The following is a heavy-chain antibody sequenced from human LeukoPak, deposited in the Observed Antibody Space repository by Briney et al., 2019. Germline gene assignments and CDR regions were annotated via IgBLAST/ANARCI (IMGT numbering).Heavy chain of an antibody. CDR2: INKDGSED. J-gene: IGHJ4*02. Sequence: GGSLRLSCAASGFTFNNYWMSWVRQAPGKGLEWVANINKDGSEDYYVDSVKGRFTISRDNAKNSLYLQMNSLRAEDTAVYYCARRMVRGVTLNWGQGTLVTVSS. CDR3: ARRMVRGVTLN. CDR1: GFTFNNYW. D-gene: IGHD3-10*01. V-gene: IGHV3-7*01.